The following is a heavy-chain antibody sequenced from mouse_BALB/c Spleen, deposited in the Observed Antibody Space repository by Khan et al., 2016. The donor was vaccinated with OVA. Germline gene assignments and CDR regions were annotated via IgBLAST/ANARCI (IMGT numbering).Heavy chain of an antibody. CDR2: INPSNGDS. J-gene: IGHJ3*01. V-gene: IGHV1-18*01. CDR3: ARSGYGGFAY. Sequence: EVQLQQSGPELVKPGDSMKISCKASGYSFTDYTMNWVKQSHGKNLEWIGLINPSNGDSNYNQKFKGKATLTVDKSYSTADMELRSLTSEDSAVYYCARSGYGGFAYWGQGTLVTVSA. D-gene: IGHD1-2*01. CDR1: GYSFTDYT.